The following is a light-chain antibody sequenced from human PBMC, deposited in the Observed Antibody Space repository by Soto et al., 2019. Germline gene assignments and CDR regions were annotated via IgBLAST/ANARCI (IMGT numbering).Light chain of an antibody. CDR2: GNS. J-gene: IGLJ2*01. V-gene: IGLV1-40*01. Sequence: QSVLTQPPSVSGAPGQRVTISCTGSSSDVGAGYDVPWYQQLPGTAPKLLIYGNSNRPSGVPDRFSGSKSGTSASLAITGLEDDDEAYYYSQSYGSSVLVVVFGGGTKLTVL. CDR1: SSDVGAGYD. CDR3: QSYGSSVLVVV.